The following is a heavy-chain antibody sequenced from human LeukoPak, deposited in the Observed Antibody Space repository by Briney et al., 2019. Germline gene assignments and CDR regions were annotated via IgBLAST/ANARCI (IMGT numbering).Heavy chain of an antibody. D-gene: IGHD3-3*01. Sequence: SETLSLTCSLSGGSISSFYWTWIRQPPGKGLEWIGYISYSGNTNYNPSLESRITMSVDTSKNQFSLKLSSVTAADTAVYYCARGSGFYDAFDIWGQGTMVTVSS. CDR2: ISYSGNT. V-gene: IGHV4-59*01. CDR1: GGSISSFY. J-gene: IGHJ3*02. CDR3: ARGSGFYDAFDI.